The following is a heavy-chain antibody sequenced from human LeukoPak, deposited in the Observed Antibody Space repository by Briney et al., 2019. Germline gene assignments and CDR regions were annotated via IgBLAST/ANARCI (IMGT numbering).Heavy chain of an antibody. Sequence: SQTLSLTCAISGDSVSSNSDAWNWIRQSPSRGLEWLGWTYYRSKWYNDNAVSVKSRITINPDTSKNQFSLQLNSVTPEDTAVYYCARGFSTSGFDYWGQGTLVTVSS. CDR3: ARGFSTSGFDY. J-gene: IGHJ4*02. CDR1: GDSVSSNSDA. D-gene: IGHD2-2*01. V-gene: IGHV6-1*01. CDR2: TYYRSKWYN.